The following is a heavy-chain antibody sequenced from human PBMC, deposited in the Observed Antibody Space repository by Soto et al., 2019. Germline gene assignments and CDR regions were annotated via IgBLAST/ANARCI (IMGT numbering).Heavy chain of an antibody. J-gene: IGHJ6*02. Sequence: SVKVSCTASGGTFSSYAIIWVRQAPGQGLEWMGGIIPIFGTANYAQKFQGRVTITADESTSTAYMELSSLRSEDTAVYYCARLIKWLRPDYYHYGMDVWGQGTTVTVS. CDR3: ARLIKWLRPDYYHYGMDV. CDR2: IIPIFGTA. D-gene: IGHD5-12*01. CDR1: GGTFSSYA. V-gene: IGHV1-69*13.